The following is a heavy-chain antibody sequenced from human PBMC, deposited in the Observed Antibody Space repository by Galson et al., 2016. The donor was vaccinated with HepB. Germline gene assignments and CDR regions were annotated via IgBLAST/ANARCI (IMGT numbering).Heavy chain of an antibody. CDR2: IKEDGGEK. V-gene: IGHV3-7*01. J-gene: IGHJ4*02. D-gene: IGHD6-13*01. CDR1: GFTFSYYW. Sequence: SLRLSCADSGFTFSYYWMSWVRQGPGKGLEWVGNIKEDGGEKNYVDSVKGRFSISRDNAENSLYLQMNSLRVEDTAVYYCTRDFGYSNYDWGRGTLVTVS. CDR3: TRDFGYSNYD.